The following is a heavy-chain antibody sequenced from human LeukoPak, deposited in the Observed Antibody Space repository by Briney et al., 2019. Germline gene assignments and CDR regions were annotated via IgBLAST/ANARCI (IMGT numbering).Heavy chain of an antibody. CDR2: IYYIGNT. CDR3: ARRPALWSRGAFDI. D-gene: IGHD2-21*01. J-gene: IGHJ3*02. Sequence: PSETLSLTCTVSGGSISSGDYYWSWIRQPPGKGLEWIGYIYYIGNTFYNPSLKSRVTISVDTSKNQFSLKLSSVTAADTAVYYCARRPALWSRGAFDIWGQGTMVTVSS. CDR1: GGSISSGDYY. V-gene: IGHV4-30-4*01.